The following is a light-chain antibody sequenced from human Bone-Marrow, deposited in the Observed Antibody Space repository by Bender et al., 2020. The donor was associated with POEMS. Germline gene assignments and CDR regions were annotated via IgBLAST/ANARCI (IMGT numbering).Light chain of an antibody. CDR1: RSDVGRYDY. J-gene: IGLJ1*01. CDR3: CSYTSSATL. V-gene: IGLV2-8*01. Sequence: QSALTQPPSASGSPGQSVTISCTGTRSDVGRYDYVSWYQQHPGKAPKLMIYEVTKRPSGVPDRFSGSESGNTASLIISGLQAEDEADYYCCSYTSSATLFGTGTKVTVL. CDR2: EVT.